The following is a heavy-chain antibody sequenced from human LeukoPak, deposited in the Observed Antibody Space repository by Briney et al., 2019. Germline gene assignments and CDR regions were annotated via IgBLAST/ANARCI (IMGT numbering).Heavy chain of an antibody. J-gene: IGHJ3*02. D-gene: IGHD2-15*01. CDR3: ATEVTPLPGYCSGGSCYSGAFDI. V-gene: IGHV1-24*01. Sequence: ASVKVSCKVSGYTLTELSMHWVRQAPGKGLEWMGGFDPEDGETIYAQKFQGRVTMTEDTSTDTAYMELSSLRSEDTAVYYCATEVTPLPGYCSGGSCYSGAFDIWGQGTMVTVSS. CDR2: FDPEDGET. CDR1: GYTLTELS.